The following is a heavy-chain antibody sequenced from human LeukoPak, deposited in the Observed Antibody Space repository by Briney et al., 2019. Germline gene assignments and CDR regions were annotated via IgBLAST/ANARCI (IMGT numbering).Heavy chain of an antibody. Sequence: PGGSLRLSCAASGFTFSSYWMSWVRQAPGKGLEWVANIKQDGGEKYSVDSVKGRFTISRDNAKKSLYLQMNSLRAEDTAVYYCAREASSSWRHSDYWGQGTLVTVSS. J-gene: IGHJ4*02. D-gene: IGHD6-13*01. V-gene: IGHV3-7*01. CDR2: IKQDGGEK. CDR1: GFTFSSYW. CDR3: AREASSSWRHSDY.